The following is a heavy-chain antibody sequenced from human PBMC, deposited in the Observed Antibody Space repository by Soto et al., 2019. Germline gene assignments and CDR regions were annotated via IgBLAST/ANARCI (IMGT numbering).Heavy chain of an antibody. CDR1: GFTFTAYY. V-gene: IGHV3-7*03. D-gene: IGHD3-10*01. CDR2: IEKDGSEQ. CDR3: SRENWFQDF. J-gene: IGHJ4*02. Sequence: EVQLVESGGGLVQPGGSLRLSCAASGFTFTAYYMTWVRQAPGKGLEWVASIEKDGSEQYYVDSVKGRFTISRDNAKNSLYLQMNSLRAGDTALYYCSRENWFQDFWGQGTLVTVSS.